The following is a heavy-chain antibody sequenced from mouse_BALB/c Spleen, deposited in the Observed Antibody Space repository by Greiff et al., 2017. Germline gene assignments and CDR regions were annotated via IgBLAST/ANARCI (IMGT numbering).Heavy chain of an antibody. Sequence: VKVVESGPGLVAPSQSLSITCTVSGFSLTSYGVHWVRQPPGKGLEWLGVIWAGGSTNYNSALMSRLSISKDNSKSQVFLKMNSLLTDDTAMYYCAREGTATPWFAYWGQGTLVTVSA. CDR1: GFSLTSYG. D-gene: IGHD1-2*01. J-gene: IGHJ3*01. CDR3: AREGTATPWFAY. V-gene: IGHV2-9*02. CDR2: IWAGGST.